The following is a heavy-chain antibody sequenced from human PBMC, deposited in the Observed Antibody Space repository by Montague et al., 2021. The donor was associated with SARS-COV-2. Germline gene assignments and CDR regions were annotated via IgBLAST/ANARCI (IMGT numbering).Heavy chain of an antibody. D-gene: IGHD5-12*01. CDR3: ARSGISDIVATIISYYYYYGMDV. V-gene: IGHV3-48*04. J-gene: IGHJ6*02. CDR1: GFTFSSYS. CDR2: ISSSSSTI. Sequence: SLRLSCAASGFTFSSYSMNWVRQAPGKGLEWVSYISSSSSTIYYADSVKGRFTISRDNAKNSLYLQMNSLRAEDTAVYYCARSGISDIVATIISYYYYYGMDVWGQGTTVTVSS.